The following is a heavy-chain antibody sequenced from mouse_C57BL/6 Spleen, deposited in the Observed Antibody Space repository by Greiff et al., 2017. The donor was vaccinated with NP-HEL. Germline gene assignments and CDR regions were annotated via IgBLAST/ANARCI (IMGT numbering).Heavy chain of an antibody. D-gene: IGHD4-1*01. J-gene: IGHJ4*01. CDR3: ARIWDRSYYAMDY. Sequence: QVQLQQSGPGLVQPSQSLSITCTVSGFSLTSYGVHWVRQSPGKGLEWLGVIWSGGSTDYNAAFISRLSISKDNSKSQVFFKMNSLQADDTAIYYCARIWDRSYYAMDYWGQGTSVTVSS. CDR1: GFSLTSYG. V-gene: IGHV2-2*01. CDR2: IWSGGST.